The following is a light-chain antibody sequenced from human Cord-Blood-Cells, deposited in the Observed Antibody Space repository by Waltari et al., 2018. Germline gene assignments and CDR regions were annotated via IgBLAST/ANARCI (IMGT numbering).Light chain of an antibody. Sequence: QSALTQPRSVSGSPGQSVTISCTGTSSDVGGYNYVSWYQQHPGKAPKLMIYDVSKRPSGVPALFSGNKAGNTASLTISGLQAEDEADYYCCSYAGSYTYVFGTGTKVTVL. J-gene: IGLJ1*01. CDR3: CSYAGSYTYV. CDR2: DVS. V-gene: IGLV2-11*01. CDR1: SSDVGGYNY.